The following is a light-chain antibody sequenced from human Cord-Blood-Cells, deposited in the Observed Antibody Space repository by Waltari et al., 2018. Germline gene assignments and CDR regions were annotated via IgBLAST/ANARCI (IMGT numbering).Light chain of an antibody. CDR2: AAS. CDR1: QSSSSY. Sequence: DIQMTQSPSSLSASVGDRVNITCRASQSSSSYLNWYQQKPGKAPKLLIYAASSLQSGVPSRFSGSGSGTDFTLTISSLQPEDFATYYCQQSYSTPYTFGQGTKLEIK. CDR3: QQSYSTPYT. V-gene: IGKV1-39*01. J-gene: IGKJ2*01.